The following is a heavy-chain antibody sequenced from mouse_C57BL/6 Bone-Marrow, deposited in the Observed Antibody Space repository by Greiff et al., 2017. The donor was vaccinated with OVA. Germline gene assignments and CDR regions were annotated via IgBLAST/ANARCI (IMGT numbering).Heavy chain of an antibody. CDR1: GYTFTTYP. V-gene: IGHV1-47*01. J-gene: IGHJ2*01. D-gene: IGHD1-1*01. Sequence: QVQLKESGAELVKPGASVKMSCKASGYTFTTYPIEWMKQNHGKSLEWIGNFHPYNDDTKYNEKFKGKATLTVEKSSSTVYLELSRLTSDDSAVYYCARGCYYGSSYGYFDYWGQGTTLTVSS. CDR3: ARGCYYGSSYGYFDY. CDR2: FHPYNDDT.